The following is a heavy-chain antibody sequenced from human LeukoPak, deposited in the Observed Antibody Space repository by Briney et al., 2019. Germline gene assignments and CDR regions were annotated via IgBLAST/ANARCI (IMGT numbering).Heavy chain of an antibody. J-gene: IGHJ4*02. Sequence: SVKVSCKASGFTFTSSAVQWVRQARGQRLEWIGWIVVGSGNTNYAQKFQERVTITRDMSTSTAYMELSRLRSEDTAVYYCAADDPYYGSGSYYKGDYWGQGTLVTVSS. CDR3: AADDPYYGSGSYYKGDY. D-gene: IGHD3-10*01. V-gene: IGHV1-58*01. CDR2: IVVGSGNT. CDR1: GFTFTSSA.